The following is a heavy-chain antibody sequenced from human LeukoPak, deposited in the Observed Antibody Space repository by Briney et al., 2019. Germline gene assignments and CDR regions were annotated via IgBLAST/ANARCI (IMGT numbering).Heavy chain of an antibody. J-gene: IGHJ4*02. V-gene: IGHV1-18*01. CDR1: GYTFTSYG. CDR3: ARGISYSYGYYFGY. CDR2: ISAYNGNT. D-gene: IGHD5-18*01. Sequence: GASVKVSCKASGYTFTSYGISWVRQAPGQGLEWMGWISAYNGNTDYAQNLQGRVTMTTDTSTSTAYMELRSLRSDDTAVYYCARGISYSYGYYFGYWGQGTLVTVSS.